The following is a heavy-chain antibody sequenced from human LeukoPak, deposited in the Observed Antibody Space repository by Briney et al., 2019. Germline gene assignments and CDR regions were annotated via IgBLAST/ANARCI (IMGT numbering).Heavy chain of an antibody. Sequence: PGGSLRLSCAASGFTFSSYWMSWVRQAPGKGLEWVANIKQDGSEKYYVDSVKGRFTISRDNAKNSLYLQMNSLRAEDTAVYYCARDGIVVVPAAILGEANWFDPWGQGTLVTVSS. D-gene: IGHD2-2*01. J-gene: IGHJ5*02. CDR2: IKQDGSEK. CDR1: GFTFSSYW. V-gene: IGHV3-7*01. CDR3: ARDGIVVVPAAILGEANWFDP.